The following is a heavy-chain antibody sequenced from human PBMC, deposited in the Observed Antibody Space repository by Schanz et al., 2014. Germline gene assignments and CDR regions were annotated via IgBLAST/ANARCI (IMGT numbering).Heavy chain of an antibody. D-gene: IGHD6-13*01. CDR2: ISSSGTTI. CDR3: AREEGWGIAAAGPKHYYYGMDV. J-gene: IGHJ6*02. V-gene: IGHV3-48*01. Sequence: QLVGSGGGLIQPGGSLRLSCTASGFAFSSYSMNWVRQAPGKGLEWVSYISSSGTTIYYADSVKGRFTISRDNAKNSLFLQMNSLRVEDTAGYDCAREEGWGIAAAGPKHYYYGMDVWGQGTTVTVSS. CDR1: GFAFSSYS.